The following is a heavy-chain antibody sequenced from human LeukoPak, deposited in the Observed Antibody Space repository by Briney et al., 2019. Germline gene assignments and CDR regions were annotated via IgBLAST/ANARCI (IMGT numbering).Heavy chain of an antibody. V-gene: IGHV3-23*01. CDR1: GFTFSSYA. Sequence: TGGSLRLSRAASGFTFSSYAMSWVRQAPGKGLEWVSAVSGSGGSTYYADSVKGRFTISRDNSKNTLYLQMNSLRAEDTAVYYCAKTLTSFYSNGAFDIWGQGTMVTVSS. J-gene: IGHJ3*02. D-gene: IGHD2-15*01. CDR2: VSGSGGST. CDR3: AKTLTSFYSNGAFDI.